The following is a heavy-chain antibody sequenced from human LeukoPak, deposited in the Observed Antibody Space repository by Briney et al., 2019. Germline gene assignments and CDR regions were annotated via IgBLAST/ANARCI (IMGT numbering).Heavy chain of an antibody. CDR1: GFTFSSYS. Sequence: PGGSLRLSCAASGFTFSSYSMSRVRQAPGKGLEWVSGISTSSTYRLYADSVKGRFTISRDNAKSSLYLEMNSLRAEDTAVYYCARDVDGSGNYGFDWWGQGILVTVSS. V-gene: IGHV3-21*01. J-gene: IGHJ4*02. D-gene: IGHD3-10*01. CDR2: ISTSSTYR. CDR3: ARDVDGSGNYGFDW.